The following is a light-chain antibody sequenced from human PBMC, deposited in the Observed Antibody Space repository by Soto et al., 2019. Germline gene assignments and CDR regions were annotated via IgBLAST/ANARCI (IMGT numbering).Light chain of an antibody. J-gene: IGLJ2*01. CDR1: SSDVGGYNY. CDR3: SSYAGSNNVV. CDR2: EVS. V-gene: IGLV2-8*01. Sequence: QSALTQPPSASGSPGQSVTISCTGTSSDVGGYNYVSWYQQHPGKAPKLMIYEVSKRPSGVPDLFSGSKSGNTASLTVSGXQXXDEADYYCSSYAGSNNVVFGGGTKLTVL.